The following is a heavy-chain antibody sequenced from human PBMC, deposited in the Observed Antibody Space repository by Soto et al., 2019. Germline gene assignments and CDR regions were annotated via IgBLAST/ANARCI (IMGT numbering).Heavy chain of an antibody. CDR2: IYYSGST. J-gene: IGHJ5*02. CDR1: GGSISSSSYY. Sequence: SETLSLTCTVSGGSISSSSYYWGWIRQPPGKGLEWIGSIYYSGSTYYNPSLKSRVTISVDTSKNQFSLKLSSVTAADTAVYYCARERITMIVVPYMAGLFDPWGQGTLVTGSS. V-gene: IGHV4-39*02. D-gene: IGHD3-22*01. CDR3: ARERITMIVVPYMAGLFDP.